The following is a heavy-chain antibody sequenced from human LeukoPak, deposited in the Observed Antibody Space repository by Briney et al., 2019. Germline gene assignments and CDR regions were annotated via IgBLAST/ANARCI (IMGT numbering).Heavy chain of an antibody. CDR3: ARDCSSTSCYFGAFDI. Sequence: ASVKVSCKASGYTFTSYAMNWVRQAPGQGLEWMGWISAYNGNTNYAQKLQGRVTMTTDTSTSTAYMELRSLRSDDTAVYYCARDCSSTSCYFGAFDIWGQGTMVTVSS. D-gene: IGHD2-2*01. CDR2: ISAYNGNT. J-gene: IGHJ3*02. CDR1: GYTFTSYA. V-gene: IGHV1-18*01.